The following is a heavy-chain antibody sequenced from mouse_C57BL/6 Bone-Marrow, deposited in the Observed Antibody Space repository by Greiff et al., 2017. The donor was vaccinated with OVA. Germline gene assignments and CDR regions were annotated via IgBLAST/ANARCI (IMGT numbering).Heavy chain of an antibody. CDR3: ARRGVATGWYFDV. D-gene: IGHD1-1*01. V-gene: IGHV1-64*01. J-gene: IGHJ1*03. Sequence: QVQLQQPGAELVKPGASVKLSCKASGYTFTSYWMHWVKQRPGPGLEWIGMIHPNSGSTNYNEKFKSKATLTVDKSSSTAYMQLSSLTSEDSAVYYCARRGVATGWYFDVWGTGTTVTVSS. CDR2: IHPNSGST. CDR1: GYTFTSYW.